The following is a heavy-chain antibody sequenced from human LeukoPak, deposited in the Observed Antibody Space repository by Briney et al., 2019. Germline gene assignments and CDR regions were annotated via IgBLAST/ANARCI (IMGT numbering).Heavy chain of an antibody. Sequence: GSSVTVSCKASGGTFNTYPINWVRQAPGQGLEWMGRIIPILSQSNYAQKFQGTVSITADEFTDTVNMELSSLRSEDTAVYYCATGTSYRDSFDVWGQGTKVTVSS. CDR3: ATGTSYRDSFDV. D-gene: IGHD3/OR15-3a*01. CDR2: IIPILSQS. V-gene: IGHV1-69*11. CDR1: GGTFNTYP. J-gene: IGHJ3*01.